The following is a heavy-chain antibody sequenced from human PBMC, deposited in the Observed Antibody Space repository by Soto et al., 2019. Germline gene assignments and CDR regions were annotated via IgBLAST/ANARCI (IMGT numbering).Heavy chain of an antibody. V-gene: IGHV4-31*03. Sequence: QVQLQEAGQGLLKPSQTLSLTCSVSGGSISTGGYYWSWIRQRPGKGMAWIGYIAYSGCSYHNPSLMSRFTISGDTSKEQFSLKMSSVTDADTAVDYWARGRLLPTIDNWGQGTLVTVSS. D-gene: IGHD3-22*01. J-gene: IGHJ4*02. CDR3: ARGRLLPTIDN. CDR2: IAYSGCS. CDR1: GGSISTGGYY.